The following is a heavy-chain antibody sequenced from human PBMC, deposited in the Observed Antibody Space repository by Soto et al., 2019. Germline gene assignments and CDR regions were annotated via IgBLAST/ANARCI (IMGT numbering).Heavy chain of an antibody. D-gene: IGHD4-17*01. CDR1: GGSISSYY. Sequence: SETLSLTCTVSGGSISSYYWSWIRQPPGKGLEWIGYIYYSGSTNYNPSLKSRVTISVDTSKNQFSLKLSSVTAADTAVYYCARVGYGDVCAFDIWGQGTMVTVSS. V-gene: IGHV4-59*01. J-gene: IGHJ3*02. CDR2: IYYSGST. CDR3: ARVGYGDVCAFDI.